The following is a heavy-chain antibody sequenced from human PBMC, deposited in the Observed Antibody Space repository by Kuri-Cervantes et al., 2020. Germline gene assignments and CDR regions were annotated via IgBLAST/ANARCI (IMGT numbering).Heavy chain of an antibody. D-gene: IGHD3-22*01. CDR2: IWYDGSNK. Sequence: GESLKISCAASGFTFSSYGMHWVRQAPGKGLEWVAVIWYDGSNKYYADSVKGRFTISRDNSKNTLYLQMNSLRAEDTAVYYCASSGYSVTDAFDIWGQGTMVTASS. J-gene: IGHJ3*02. V-gene: IGHV3-33*01. CDR3: ASSGYSVTDAFDI. CDR1: GFTFSSYG.